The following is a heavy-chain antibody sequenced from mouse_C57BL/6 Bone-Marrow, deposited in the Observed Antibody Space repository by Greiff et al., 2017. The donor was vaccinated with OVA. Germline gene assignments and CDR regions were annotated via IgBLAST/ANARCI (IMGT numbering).Heavy chain of an antibody. V-gene: IGHV1-69*01. J-gene: IGHJ1*03. CDR1: GYTFTSYW. CDR2: IDPSDSYT. D-gene: IGHD1-1*01. CDR3: ARVPYYYGSSPWYFDV. Sequence: VQLQQPGAELVMPGASVKLSCKASGYTFTSYWMHWVKQRPGQGLEWIGEIDPSDSYTNYNQKFKGKSTLTVDKSSSTAYMQLSSLTSEESAVYYCARVPYYYGSSPWYFDVWGTGTTVTVSS.